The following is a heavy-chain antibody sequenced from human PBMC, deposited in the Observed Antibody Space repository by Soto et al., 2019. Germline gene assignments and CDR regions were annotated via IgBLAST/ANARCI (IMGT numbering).Heavy chain of an antibody. V-gene: IGHV3-74*01. D-gene: IGHD2-2*01. J-gene: IGHJ4*02. CDR2: INSDGSST. CDR3: ARGGVGRFCSSTRCSPWVSDY. Sequence: GRSVGLACAASEFTFSGYWMHWGRQAPGKGLVWVSRINSDGSSTSYADSVKGRFTISRDNAKNTLYLQMNSLRAEDTAVYYCARGGVGRFCSSTRCSPWVSDYWGPAPLVTVS. CDR1: EFTFSGYW.